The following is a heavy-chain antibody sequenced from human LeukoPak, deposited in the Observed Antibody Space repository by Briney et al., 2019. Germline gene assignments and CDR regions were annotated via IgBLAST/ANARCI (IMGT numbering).Heavy chain of an antibody. D-gene: IGHD2-2*02. CDR1: GGTFSSYA. V-gene: IGHV1-69*06. J-gene: IGHJ4*02. CDR2: IIPIFGTA. CDR3: ARGGSLDLVPAAIRKTHQFDY. Sequence: ASVKVSCKASGGTFSSYAISWVRQAPGQGLEWMGGIIPIFGTANYAQKFQGRITITADKSTGTAYMELSSLRSEDTAVYYCARGGSLDLVPAAIRKTHQFDYWGQGTLVTVSS.